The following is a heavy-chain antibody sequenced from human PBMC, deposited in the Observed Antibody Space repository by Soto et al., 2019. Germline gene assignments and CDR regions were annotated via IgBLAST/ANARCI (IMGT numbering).Heavy chain of an antibody. V-gene: IGHV3-21*01. CDR3: ARGPSYGMDV. CDR2: ISRSSTNI. CDR1: GFTFSNYT. Sequence: VGSLRLSCSASGFTFSNYTMNWVRQAPGKGLDWVSSISRSSTNIFYADSVKGRFTVSRENAKNVVYLQINSLSAEDTGIYYCARGPSYGMDVWGQGTTVTVSS. J-gene: IGHJ6*02.